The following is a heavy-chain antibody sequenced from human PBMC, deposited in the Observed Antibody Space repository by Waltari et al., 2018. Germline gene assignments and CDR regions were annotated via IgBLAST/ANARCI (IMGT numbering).Heavy chain of an antibody. J-gene: IGHJ4*02. V-gene: IGHV1-69-2*01. D-gene: IGHD2-15*01. CDR3: VVGGYCSPSICPWDY. CDR1: GYTFTDFY. CDR2: VNTEDGET. Sequence: EVQVVQSGAEVKKPGATVKISCKASGYTFTDFYIHWLQLAPGKGLEWMGRVNTEDGETMYGMNCRDRITMTADTSTNTAYMGLSSLRSADTAVYYCVVGGYCSPSICPWDYWGQGTLVTVSS.